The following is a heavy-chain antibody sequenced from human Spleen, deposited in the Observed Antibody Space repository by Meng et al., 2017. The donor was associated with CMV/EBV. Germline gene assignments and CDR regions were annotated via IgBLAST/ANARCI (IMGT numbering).Heavy chain of an antibody. J-gene: IGHJ4*02. D-gene: IGHD6-6*01. CDR1: GGTFNYCA. CDR2: IIPILDVV. Sequence: AYGGTFNYCAMNWVRQARGQGLEWMGGIIPILDVVTYSQRFQGRVTITADTSTGTAYMELNSLRSEDTALYYCARDQTDSTSSKDYWGQGTLVTVSS. V-gene: IGHV1-69*10. CDR3: ARDQTDSTSSKDY.